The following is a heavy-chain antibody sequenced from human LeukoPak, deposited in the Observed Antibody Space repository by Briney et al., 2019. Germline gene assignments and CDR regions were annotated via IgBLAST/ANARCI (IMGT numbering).Heavy chain of an antibody. CDR1: GFTFSGYP. CDR3: AREGASDAFDI. Sequence: PGGSLRLSCAASGFTFSGYPIHWVRQAPGKGLEWVAVISYDGSNKYYADSVKGRFTISRDNSKNTLYLQMNSLRAEDTAVYYCAREGASDAFDIWGQGTMVTVSS. CDR2: ISYDGSNK. J-gene: IGHJ3*02. D-gene: IGHD4/OR15-4a*01. V-gene: IGHV3-30-3*01.